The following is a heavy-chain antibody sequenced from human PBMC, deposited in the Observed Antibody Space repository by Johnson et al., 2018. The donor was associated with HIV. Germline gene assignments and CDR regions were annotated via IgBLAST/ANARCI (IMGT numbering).Heavy chain of an antibody. CDR2: INWNGGST. J-gene: IGHJ3*02. CDR1: GFTFDDYA. D-gene: IGHD5-24*01. CDR3: ARACRDGYTCDAFDI. V-gene: IGHV3-20*04. Sequence: VQLVESGGGVVRPGGSLRLSCAASGFTFDDYAMSWVRQVPGKGLEWVSGINWNGGSTGYAGSVKGRFTISRESAKNSLYLQMNSLRAEDTAVYYCARACRDGYTCDAFDIWGQGTMVTVSS.